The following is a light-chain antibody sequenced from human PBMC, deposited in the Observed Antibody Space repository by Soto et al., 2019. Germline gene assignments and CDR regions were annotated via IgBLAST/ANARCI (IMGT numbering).Light chain of an antibody. J-gene: IGKJ2*01. V-gene: IGKV1-9*01. CDR3: QQLNAYPYT. CDR2: AAS. CDR1: QGISSY. Sequence: IQLTQSTSSLSASVGDRVTITCRASQGISSYFAWYQQKPGKAPKVLIYAASTLQNGVPPRFSGSGSGTAFTLTISSLQPEDFATYYCQQLNAYPYTFGQGTQLEL.